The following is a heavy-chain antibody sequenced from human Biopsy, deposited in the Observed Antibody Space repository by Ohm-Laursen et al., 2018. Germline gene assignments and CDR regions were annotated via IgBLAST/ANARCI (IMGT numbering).Heavy chain of an antibody. CDR1: GGSISNNNYY. J-gene: IGHJ5*02. V-gene: IGHV4-39*01. CDR3: ARDYDTSGYYYVS. D-gene: IGHD3-22*01. Sequence: PSDTLSLTCPVSGGSISNNNYYWGWIRQPPGKGLEWIGSIFYRGNTHYKPSLKSRVNISVDTSKNQFSLKLNSVTAADTAVYYCARDYDTSGYYYVSWGQGTLVTVSS. CDR2: IFYRGNT.